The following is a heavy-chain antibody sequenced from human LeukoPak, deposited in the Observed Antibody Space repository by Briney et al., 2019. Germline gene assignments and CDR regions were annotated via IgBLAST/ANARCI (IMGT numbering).Heavy chain of an antibody. CDR3: ARGDFWSGDLIQH. V-gene: IGHV3-53*01. CDR2: IYSDNT. J-gene: IGHJ1*01. Sequence: PGGSLRLSCTVSGFTVSSNSMSWVRQAPGKGLEWVSFIYSDNTHYSDSVKGRFTISRDNSKNTLYLQMNSLRAEDTAVYYCARGDFWSGDLIQHWGQGTLVAVSS. D-gene: IGHD3-3*01. CDR1: GFTVSSNS.